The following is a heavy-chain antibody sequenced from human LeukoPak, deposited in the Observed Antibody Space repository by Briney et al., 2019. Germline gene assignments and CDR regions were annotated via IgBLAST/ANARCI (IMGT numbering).Heavy chain of an antibody. CDR1: GYSISSGYY. J-gene: IGHJ3*02. CDR2: IYHSGST. V-gene: IGHV4-38-2*02. D-gene: IGHD2-2*01. CDR3: ARYCSSTSCPGDAFDI. Sequence: PSETLSLTCTVSGYSISSGYYWGWIRQPPGKGLEWIGSIYHSGSTYYNPSLKSRVTISVATSKNQFSLKLSSVTAADTAVYYCARYCSSTSCPGDAFDIWGQGTMVTVSS.